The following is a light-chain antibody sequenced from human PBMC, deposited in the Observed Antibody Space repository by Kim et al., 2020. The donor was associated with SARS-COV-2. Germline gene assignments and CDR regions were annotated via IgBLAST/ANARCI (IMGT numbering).Light chain of an antibody. CDR2: SAA. V-gene: IGKV1-39*01. CDR3: PQSYSTPYT. J-gene: IGKJ2*01. CDR1: QSVNQF. Sequence: DIQMTQSPSSLSVSVGDRVSITCRASQSVNQFLNWYQQEVGKAPKLLIYSAATLQSGVPSRFSGSGSETEFTLTISSLQAEDFATYFCPQSYSTPYTFGQGTKLEI.